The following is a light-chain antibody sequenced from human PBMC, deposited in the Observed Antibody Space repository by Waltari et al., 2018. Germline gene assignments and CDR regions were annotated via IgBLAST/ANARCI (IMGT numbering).Light chain of an antibody. CDR2: GAS. CDR3: QQYGGSPPFT. V-gene: IGKV3-20*01. CDR1: QSISASY. J-gene: IGKJ3*01. Sequence: EIVLTQYPGTLSLSPGERATLSCRASQSISASYLAWYQQKPGQAPRLLIYGASSRATGIPDRFSGSGSGTDFTLSISRLEPEDFAVYYCQQYGGSPPFTFGPGTKVDIK.